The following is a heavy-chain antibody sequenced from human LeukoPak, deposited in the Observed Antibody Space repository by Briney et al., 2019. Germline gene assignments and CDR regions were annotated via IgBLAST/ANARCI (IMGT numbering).Heavy chain of an antibody. CDR2: IIPIFGTA. Sequence: ASVKVSCKASGGTFSSYAISWARQAPGQGLEWMGGIIPIFGTANYAQKFQGRVTITTDESTSTAYMELSSLRSEDTAVYYCARGYFVWLPYFLDYWGQGTLVTVSS. J-gene: IGHJ4*02. CDR1: GGTFSSYA. CDR3: ARGYFVWLPYFLDY. D-gene: IGHD3-9*01. V-gene: IGHV1-69*05.